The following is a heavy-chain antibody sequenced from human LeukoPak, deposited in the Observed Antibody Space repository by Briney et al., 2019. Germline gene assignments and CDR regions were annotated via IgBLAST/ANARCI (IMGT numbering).Heavy chain of an antibody. D-gene: IGHD3-10*01. J-gene: IGHJ4*02. CDR2: ISGSGGST. CDR3: AKGGITMVRGVIMSS. CDR1: GFTFSSYA. V-gene: IGHV3-23*01. Sequence: GGTLRLSCAASGFTFSSYAMSWVRQAPGKGLEWVSAISGSGGSTYCADSVKGRFTIPRDNSKDTLYLQMNSLRAEDTAVYYCAKGGITMVRGVIMSSWGQGTLVTVSS.